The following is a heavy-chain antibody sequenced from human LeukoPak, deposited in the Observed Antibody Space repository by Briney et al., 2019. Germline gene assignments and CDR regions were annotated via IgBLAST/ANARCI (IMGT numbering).Heavy chain of an antibody. J-gene: IGHJ4*02. D-gene: IGHD3-9*01. V-gene: IGHV3-21*06. CDR2: ISSRGSYI. CDR1: GFIFSGYN. CDR3: ARALYYDILTGYQTHTYYFDY. Sequence: PGGSLRLSCAASGFIFSGYNMNWVRQAPGKGLEWVSSISSRGSYIYYADSVKGRFSVSRDNAKNSLYLQMNSLRAEDTAVYYCARALYYDILTGYQTHTYYFDYWGQGTLVTVSS.